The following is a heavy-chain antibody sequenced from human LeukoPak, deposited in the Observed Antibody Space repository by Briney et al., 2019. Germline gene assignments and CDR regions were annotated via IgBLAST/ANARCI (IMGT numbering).Heavy chain of an antibody. CDR1: GFTVSSNY. D-gene: IGHD3-16*01. V-gene: IGHV3-53*01. CDR2: IYSGDNT. CDR3: YWELRGGVGY. Sequence: GGSLRLSCAASGFTVSSNYMSWVRHAPGKGLEWVSVIYSGDNTYYADSVKGRFTISRDNSKNTLYLQMNSLRAEDTAVYYCYWELRGGVGYWGQGTLVTVSS. J-gene: IGHJ4*02.